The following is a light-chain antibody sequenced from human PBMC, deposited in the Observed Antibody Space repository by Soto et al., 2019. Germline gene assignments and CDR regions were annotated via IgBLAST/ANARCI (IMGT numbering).Light chain of an antibody. Sequence: IVMTQSPATLSVSPWERATLSCRASQSVSGNLAWYQQKPGQAPRLLIYAASTRATGIPARFSGSGSGTEFTLTISSLQSEDFAVYYCQQYKNWPPITFGQGTRLEIK. CDR3: QQYKNWPPIT. V-gene: IGKV3-15*01. J-gene: IGKJ5*01. CDR2: AAS. CDR1: QSVSGN.